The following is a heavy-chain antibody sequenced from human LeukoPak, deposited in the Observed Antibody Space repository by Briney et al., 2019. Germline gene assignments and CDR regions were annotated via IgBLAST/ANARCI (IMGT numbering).Heavy chain of an antibody. J-gene: IGHJ3*02. V-gene: IGHV1-69*04. Sequence: SVKVSCKASGGTFSSYAISWVRQAPGQGLEWMGRIIPILGIANYAQKFQGRVTITADKSTSTAYMELSSLRSENTAVYYCARVVGWLHKLGDAFDIWGQGTMVTVSS. CDR2: IIPILGIA. D-gene: IGHD5-12*01. CDR3: ARVVGWLHKLGDAFDI. CDR1: GGTFSSYA.